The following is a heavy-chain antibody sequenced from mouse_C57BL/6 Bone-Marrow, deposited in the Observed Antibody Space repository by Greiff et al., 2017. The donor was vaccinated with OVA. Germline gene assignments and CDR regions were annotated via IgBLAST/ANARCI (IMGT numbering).Heavy chain of an antibody. V-gene: IGHV1-55*01. D-gene: IGHD1-1*01. CDR2: IYPGSGST. Sequence: QVQLQQSGAELVKPGASVKMSCKASGYTFTSYWITWVKQRPGQGLEWIGDIYPGSGSTNYNEKFKSKATLTVDTSSSTAYMQLSSLTSEDSAVYYCARSLRGFPYAMDYWGQGTSVTVSS. CDR1: GYTFTSYW. CDR3: ARSLRGFPYAMDY. J-gene: IGHJ4*01.